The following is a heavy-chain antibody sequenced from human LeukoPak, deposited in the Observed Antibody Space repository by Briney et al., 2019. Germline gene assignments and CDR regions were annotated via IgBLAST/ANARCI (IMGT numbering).Heavy chain of an antibody. V-gene: IGHV4-34*01. CDR1: GGSLSGYY. J-gene: IGHJ3*02. CDR2: INHSGST. D-gene: IGHD1-14*01. CDR3: ARKPPVREAFDI. Sequence: PSETLSLTCTVYGGSLSGYYWSWIRQPPGKGLEWIGEINHSGSTKYNPSLKSRVTISVDTSKKQFSLNLSSVTAADTAVYYCARKPPVREAFDIWGQGTMVIVSS.